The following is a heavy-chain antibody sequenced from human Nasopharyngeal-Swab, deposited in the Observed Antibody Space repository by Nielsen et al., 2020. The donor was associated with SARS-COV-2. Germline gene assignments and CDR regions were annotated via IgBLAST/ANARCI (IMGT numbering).Heavy chain of an antibody. V-gene: IGHV5-51*01. CDR2: IYPGDSDT. Sequence: GGSLRLSCKGSGYSFTSYWIGWVRQMPGKGLEWMGIIYPGDSDTRYSPSFQGQVTISVDKSISTAYLQWSSLKASDTAMYYCASLPNPYQGWFDPWGQGTLVTVSS. CDR1: GYSFTSYW. D-gene: IGHD2-2*01. J-gene: IGHJ5*02. CDR3: ASLPNPYQGWFDP.